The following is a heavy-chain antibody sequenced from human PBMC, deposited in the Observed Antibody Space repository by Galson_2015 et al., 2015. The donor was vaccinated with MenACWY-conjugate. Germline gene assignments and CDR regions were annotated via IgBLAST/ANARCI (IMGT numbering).Heavy chain of an antibody. V-gene: IGHV3-23*01. CDR2: ITASGDDT. CDR1: GFAFASYA. D-gene: IGHD6-19*01. Sequence: SLRLSCAASGFAFASYAMTWVRQAPGKGLQWVSSITASGDDTTYADSVKGRLTISRDNSKNMLYLQLNSLRAEDTAVYYCARGRGSGSSDYWGQGTLVTVSS. CDR3: ARGRGSGSSDY. J-gene: IGHJ4*02.